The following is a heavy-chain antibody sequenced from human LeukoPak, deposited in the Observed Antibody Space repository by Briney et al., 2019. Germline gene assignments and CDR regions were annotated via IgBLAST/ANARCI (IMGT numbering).Heavy chain of an antibody. V-gene: IGHV1-69*13. CDR2: IIPIFGTA. J-gene: IGHJ4*02. CDR1: GGTFSSYA. CDR3: ARGLPLTGYYFDY. Sequence: ASVKVSCKASGGTFSSYAISWVRQAPGQGLEWMGGIIPIFGTANYAQKFQGRATITADESTSTAYMELSSLRSEDTAVYYCARGLPLTGYYFDYWGQGTLVTVSS. D-gene: IGHD3-9*01.